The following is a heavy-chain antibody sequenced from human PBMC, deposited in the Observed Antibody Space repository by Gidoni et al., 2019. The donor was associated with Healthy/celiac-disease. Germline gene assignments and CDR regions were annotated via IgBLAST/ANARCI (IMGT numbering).Heavy chain of an antibody. J-gene: IGHJ3*02. V-gene: IGHV4-4*07. CDR1: GGSISSYY. CDR2: IYTSGST. CDR3: ARDRDIRLPALEEGDAFDI. Sequence: QVQLQESGPGLVKPSETLSLTCTVPGGSISSYYWSWIRQPAGKGLEWIGRIYTSGSTNYNPSLKSRVTMSVDTSKNQFSLKLSSVTAADTAVYYCARDRDIRLPALEEGDAFDIWGQGTMVTVSS. D-gene: IGHD3-3*01.